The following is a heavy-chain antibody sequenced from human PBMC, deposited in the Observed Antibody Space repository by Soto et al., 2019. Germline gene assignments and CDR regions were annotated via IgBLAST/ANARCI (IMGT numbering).Heavy chain of an antibody. CDR2: IYPGDSDT. CDR1: GYSFTSYW. CDR3: ARSRAYGSGSYSLNWFDP. V-gene: IGHV5-51*01. Sequence: PGESLKISCKGSGYSFTSYWIGWVRQMPGKGLEWMGIIYPGDSDTRYSPSFQGQVTISADKSISTAYLQWSSLKASDTAMYYCARSRAYGSGSYSLNWFDPWGQGTLVTVSS. J-gene: IGHJ5*02. D-gene: IGHD3-10*01.